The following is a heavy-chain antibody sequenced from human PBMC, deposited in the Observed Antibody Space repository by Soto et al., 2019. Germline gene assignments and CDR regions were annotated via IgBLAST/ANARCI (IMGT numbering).Heavy chain of an antibody. Sequence: GGSPRLSCAASGFTFSSYWMHWVRQAPGKGLVWVSRINSDGSSTSYADSVKGRFTISRDNAKNTLYLQMNSLRAEDTAVYYCARDGGYDLGMDVWGQGTTVTVSS. J-gene: IGHJ6*02. D-gene: IGHD3-3*01. CDR3: ARDGGYDLGMDV. V-gene: IGHV3-74*01. CDR1: GFTFSSYW. CDR2: INSDGSST.